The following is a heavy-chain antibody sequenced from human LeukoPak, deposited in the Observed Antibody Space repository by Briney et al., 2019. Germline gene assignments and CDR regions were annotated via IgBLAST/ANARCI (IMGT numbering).Heavy chain of an antibody. Sequence: GGSLRVSCAASGLTVSNAWMRWVGQAPGKELQWVSSSNASVDRTYFADSVRCRFAISRDNSKNTLYLQINSLRAEDTAVYYCVAYYGSGRSADWGQGTLITVSS. CDR2: SNASVDRT. CDR3: VAYYGSGRSAD. D-gene: IGHD3-10*01. J-gene: IGHJ4*02. CDR1: GLTVSNAW. V-gene: IGHV3-23*01.